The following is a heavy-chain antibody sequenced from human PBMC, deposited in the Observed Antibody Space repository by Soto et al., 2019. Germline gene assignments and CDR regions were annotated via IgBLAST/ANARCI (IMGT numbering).Heavy chain of an antibody. D-gene: IGHD3-3*01. CDR3: ASVFIWSGYSDYYYYGMDV. CDR1: GYTFTSYD. Sequence: VASVKVSCKASGYTFTSYDINWVRQATGQGLEWMGWMNPNSGNTGYAQKFQGRVTMTRNTSISTAYMELSSLRSEDTAVYYCASVFIWSGYSDYYYYGMDVWGQGTTVTVSS. CDR2: MNPNSGNT. J-gene: IGHJ6*02. V-gene: IGHV1-8*01.